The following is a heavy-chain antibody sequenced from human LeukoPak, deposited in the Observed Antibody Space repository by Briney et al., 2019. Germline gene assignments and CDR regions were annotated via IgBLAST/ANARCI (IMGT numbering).Heavy chain of an antibody. J-gene: IGHJ4*02. Sequence: GASVKVSCKVSGYSLTELSTHWVRQAPGKGVEWMGGVDPESGAAMYAQKLQGRVTMTEDTSTDTAYMELNSLTSDDTAVYYCATGPTMPEPDTSPGLLDFWGQGTLVTVSS. D-gene: IGHD2-2*01. CDR1: GYSLTELS. V-gene: IGHV1-24*01. CDR3: ATGPTMPEPDTSPGLLDF. CDR2: VDPESGAA.